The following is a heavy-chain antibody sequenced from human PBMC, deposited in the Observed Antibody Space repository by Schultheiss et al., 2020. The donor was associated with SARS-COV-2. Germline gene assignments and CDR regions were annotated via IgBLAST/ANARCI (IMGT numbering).Heavy chain of an antibody. CDR2: INPNSGGT. Sequence: VKVSCKASGYTFTGYYMHWVRQAPGQGLEWMGWINPNSGGTNYAQKFQGRVTMTRDTSISTAYMELSRLRSDDTAVYYCARGLRGGPRGGSYYGMDVWGQGTTVTVSS. V-gene: IGHV1-2*02. CDR3: ARGLRGGPRGGSYYGMDV. CDR1: GYTFTGYY. D-gene: IGHD3-16*01. J-gene: IGHJ6*02.